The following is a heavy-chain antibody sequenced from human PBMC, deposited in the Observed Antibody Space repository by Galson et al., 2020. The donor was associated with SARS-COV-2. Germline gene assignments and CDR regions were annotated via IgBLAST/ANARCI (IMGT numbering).Heavy chain of an antibody. CDR3: ARTHYDILTCYYRPLDY. CDR2: IDWDDDK. D-gene: IGHD3-9*01. CDR1: GFSLSTSGMC. J-gene: IGHJ4*02. Sequence: SGPTLVKPTQTLTLTCTFSGFSLSTSGMCVSWIRQPQGKALKWLALIDWDDDKYNSTTLKTRPTISKDTSKNQVVLTMTNMDPVDTATYYCARTHYDILTCYYRPLDYWGQGTLVTVSS. V-gene: IGHV2-70*01.